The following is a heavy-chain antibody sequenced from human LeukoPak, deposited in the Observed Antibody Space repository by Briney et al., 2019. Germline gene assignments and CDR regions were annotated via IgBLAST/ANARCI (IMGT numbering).Heavy chain of an antibody. Sequence: PGRSLRLSCAASGFTFISYGMHWVRQAPGKGLEWVAVIWYDGSNKYYADSVKGRFTISRDNSKNTLYLQMNSLRAEDTAVYYCARNIREVKAVADPQYYYYYGMDVWGKGTTVTVSS. J-gene: IGHJ6*04. V-gene: IGHV3-33*01. CDR3: ARNIREVKAVADPQYYYYYGMDV. D-gene: IGHD6-19*01. CDR1: GFTFISYG. CDR2: IWYDGSNK.